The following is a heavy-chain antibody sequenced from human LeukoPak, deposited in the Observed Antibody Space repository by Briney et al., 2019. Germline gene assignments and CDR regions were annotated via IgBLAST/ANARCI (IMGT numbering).Heavy chain of an antibody. CDR2: ISYDGSNK. D-gene: IGHD6-19*01. V-gene: IGHV3-30*03. CDR3: ARAQWPDY. Sequence: HPGRSLRLSCAASGFTFSSYGMHWVRQAPGKELEWVAVISYDGSNKYYADSVKGRFTISRDNSKNTLYLQMNSLRAEDTAVYYCARAQWPDYWGQGTLVTVSS. J-gene: IGHJ4*02. CDR1: GFTFSSYG.